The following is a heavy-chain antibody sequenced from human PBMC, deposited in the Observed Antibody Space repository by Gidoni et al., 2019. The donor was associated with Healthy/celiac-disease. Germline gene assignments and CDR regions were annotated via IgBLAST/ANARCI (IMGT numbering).Heavy chain of an antibody. CDR2: INHIGST. D-gene: IGHD2-2*01. V-gene: IGHV4-34*01. J-gene: IGHJ6*02. Sequence: QVQLQQWGAGLLKPSETLSLTCGGYGGYFSGYYWRWIRQPPRKGLEWIGEINHIGSTNYNPSLKSRVTISVDTSKNQFSLKLSSVTAADTAVYYCARGYCSSTSCLMSGGYYYYGMDVWGQGTTVTVSS. CDR1: GGYFSGYY. CDR3: ARGYCSSTSCLMSGGYYYYGMDV.